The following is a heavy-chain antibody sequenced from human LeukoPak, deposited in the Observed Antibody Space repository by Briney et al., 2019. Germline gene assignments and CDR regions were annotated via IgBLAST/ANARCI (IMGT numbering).Heavy chain of an antibody. J-gene: IGHJ6*02. V-gene: IGHV4-34*01. Sequence: SETLSLTCAVYGGSFSGYYWSWIRQPPGKGLEWIGEINHSGSTNYNPSLKSRVTISVDTSKNQFSLKLSSVTAADTAVYYCARGWGYEDTTSYYYYGMDVWGQGTTVTASS. CDR3: ARGWGYEDTTSYYYYGMDV. CDR1: GGSFSGYY. CDR2: INHSGST. D-gene: IGHD2-15*01.